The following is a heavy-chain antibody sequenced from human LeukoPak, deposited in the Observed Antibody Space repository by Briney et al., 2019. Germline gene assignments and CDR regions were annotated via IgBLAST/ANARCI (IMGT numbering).Heavy chain of an antibody. CDR1: GFTFSSYW. CDR2: INSDGSST. D-gene: IGHD3-22*01. CDR3: ARDLNPYYYDSSGYYLYY. Sequence: PGGSLRLSCAASGFTFSSYWMHWVRQAPGKGLVWVSRINSDGSSTSYADSVKGRFTISRDNAKNTLYLQMNSLRAEDTAVYYCARDLNPYYYDSSGYYLYYWGQGTLVTVSS. V-gene: IGHV3-74*01. J-gene: IGHJ4*02.